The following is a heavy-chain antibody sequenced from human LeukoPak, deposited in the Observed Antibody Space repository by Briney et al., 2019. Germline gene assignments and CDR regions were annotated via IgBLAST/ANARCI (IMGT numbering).Heavy chain of an antibody. J-gene: IGHJ4*02. CDR3: ARGKQNPHEYYDILTGYDYFDY. CDR2: INPSGGST. V-gene: IGHV1-46*01. D-gene: IGHD3-9*01. CDR1: GYTFTSYY. Sequence: GASVKVSCKASGYTFTSYYMHWVRQAPGQGLEWMGIINPSGGSTSYAQKFQGRVTMTRDTSTSTVYMELSSLRSEDTAVYYCARGKQNPHEYYDILTGYDYFDYWAREPWSPSPQ.